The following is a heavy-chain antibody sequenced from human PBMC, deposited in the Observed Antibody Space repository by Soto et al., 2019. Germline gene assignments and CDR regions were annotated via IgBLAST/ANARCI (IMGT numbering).Heavy chain of an antibody. J-gene: IGHJ6*02. CDR1: GGSFSCYY. CDR2: INHSGST. D-gene: IGHD3-9*01. V-gene: IGHV4-34*01. CDR3: ARDHHPQYRCFDRSYYYGMDV. Sequence: SETLSLTCAVYGGSFSCYYWSWIRQPPGKGLEWIGEINHSGSTNYNPSLKSRVTISVDTSKNQFSLKLSSVTAADTAVYYCARDHHPQYRCFDRSYYYGMDVWGQGTTVTVSS.